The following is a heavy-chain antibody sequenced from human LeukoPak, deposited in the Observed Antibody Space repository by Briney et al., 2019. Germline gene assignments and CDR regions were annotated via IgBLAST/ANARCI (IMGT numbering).Heavy chain of an antibody. J-gene: IGHJ3*02. Sequence: VASVKVSCKASGYTFSNYDINWVRWATGQGLEWMGWMNPSSGNTGYAQKFQGRVTMTWSTSMTTAYMELSSLRSEDTAMYYCTRAWSGGSDAFDIWGQGTMVTVSS. CDR2: MNPSSGNT. V-gene: IGHV1-8*01. D-gene: IGHD3-3*01. CDR3: TRAWSGGSDAFDI. CDR1: GYTFSNYD.